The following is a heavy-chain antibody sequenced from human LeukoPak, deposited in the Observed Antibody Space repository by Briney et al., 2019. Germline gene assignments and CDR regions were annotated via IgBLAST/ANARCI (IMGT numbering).Heavy chain of an antibody. CDR2: IYFSGST. J-gene: IGHJ4*02. V-gene: IGHV4-61*08. D-gene: IGHD2-15*01. CDR3: ARGVVAAPQTFDY. CDR1: GGSISS. Sequence: RSSETLSLTCTVSGGSISSFYWSWFYWSWIRQTPGKGLEWMGYIYFSGSTNYNPSLKSRVTISVDTSKNQFSLKLSSVPAADTAVYYCARGVVAAPQTFDYWGQGTLVTVSS.